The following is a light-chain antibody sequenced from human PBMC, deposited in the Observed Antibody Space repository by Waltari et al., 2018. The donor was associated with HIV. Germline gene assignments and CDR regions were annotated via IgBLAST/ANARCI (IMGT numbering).Light chain of an antibody. CDR2: GNH. Sequence: QSVLTQPPSASGTPGQRVTISCSGSSSNIGIKTVNWYQQLPGSAPKFLMYGNHVRPSGVPDRFSGSKSGTSASLAISGLRSEDEADYYCAAWDDSLNAWVFGGGTKVTVL. J-gene: IGLJ3*02. CDR3: AAWDDSLNAWV. CDR1: SSNIGIKT. V-gene: IGLV1-44*01.